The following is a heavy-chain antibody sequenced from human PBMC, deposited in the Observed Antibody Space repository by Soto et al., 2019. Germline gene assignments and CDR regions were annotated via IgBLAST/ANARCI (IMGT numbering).Heavy chain of an antibody. CDR1: GYTFTSYG. Sequence: QVQLVQSGAEVKKPGASVKVSCKASGYTFTSYGITWVRQAPGQGLEWMGWISAYNGNTNYAQKLQGRVTMTTDTSTSRDYMEVRSLRSDDTAVYYCARATTVTIGSSYFWGQGTLVTVSS. CDR3: ARATTVTIGSSYF. J-gene: IGHJ4*02. V-gene: IGHV1-18*01. CDR2: ISAYNGNT. D-gene: IGHD4-17*01.